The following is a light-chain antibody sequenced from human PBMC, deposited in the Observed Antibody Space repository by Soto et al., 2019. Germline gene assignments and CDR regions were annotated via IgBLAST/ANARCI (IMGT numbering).Light chain of an antibody. CDR3: QHYNNWPFT. Sequence: ENVLTQSPGTLSLSPGERGTLSCRASQSVSSGYLAWYRQKPGQAPRLLIYGASTRATDIPDRFSGSGSGTDFTLTISRLEPEDFAVYYCQHYNNWPFTFGPGTKVDIK. V-gene: IGKV3-20*01. CDR1: QSVSSGY. CDR2: GAS. J-gene: IGKJ3*01.